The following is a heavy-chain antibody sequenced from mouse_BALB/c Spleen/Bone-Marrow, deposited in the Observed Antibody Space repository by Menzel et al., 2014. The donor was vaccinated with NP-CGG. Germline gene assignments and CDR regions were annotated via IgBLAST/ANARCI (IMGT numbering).Heavy chain of an antibody. V-gene: IGHV2-6-2*01. CDR1: GFSLTSYG. J-gene: IGHJ4*01. CDR3: ARSGTGYAMDY. Sequence: VQLQESGPDLVAPSQSLSLTCTVSGFSLTSYGLHWVRQPPGKGLEWLGVIWSDGSTTYNSALKSRLSISKDNSKRQVLLKMNSLQTDDTAMYYCARSGTGYAMDYWGQGTSVTVSS. CDR2: IWSDGST. D-gene: IGHD4-1*01.